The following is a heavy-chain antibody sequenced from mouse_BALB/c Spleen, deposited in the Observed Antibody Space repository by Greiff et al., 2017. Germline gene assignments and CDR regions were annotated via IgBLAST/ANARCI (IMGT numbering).Heavy chain of an antibody. D-gene: IGHD1-1*01. CDR2: ISSGSSTI. J-gene: IGHJ4*01. V-gene: IGHV5-17*02. CDR3: ARFGTTVVAPSYYAMDY. CDR1: GFTFSSFG. Sequence: EVNVVESGGGLVQPGGSRKLSCAASGFTFSSFGMHWVRQAPEKGLEWVAYISSGSSTIYYADTVKGRFTISRDNPKNTLFLQMTSLRSEDTAMYYCARFGTTVVAPSYYAMDYWGQGTSVTVSS.